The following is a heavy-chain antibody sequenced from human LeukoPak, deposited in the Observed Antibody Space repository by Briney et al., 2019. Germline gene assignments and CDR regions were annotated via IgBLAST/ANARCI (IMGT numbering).Heavy chain of an antibody. V-gene: IGHV1-46*01. CDR1: GYTFASYY. J-gene: IGHJ4*02. CDR2: INPSGGTT. D-gene: IGHD5-18*01. CDR3: ARDPSVSGYSFGYFDY. Sequence: GASVNVSCKASGYTFASYYMHWVRQAPGQGLEWMGIINPSGGTTSYAQKFQGRVTMTRDTSTSTVYMELSSLRSEDTAVYYCARDPSVSGYSFGYFDYWGRGTLVTVSS.